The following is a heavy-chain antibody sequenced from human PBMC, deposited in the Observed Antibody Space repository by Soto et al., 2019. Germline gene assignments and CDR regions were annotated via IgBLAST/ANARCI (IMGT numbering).Heavy chain of an antibody. CDR2: ISGSGGST. V-gene: IGHV3-23*01. D-gene: IGHD2-2*01. CDR3: AKTKKDCSSTSCYLANYYYYYMDV. J-gene: IGHJ6*03. CDR1: GFTFSSYA. Sequence: GALRLSCAASGFTFSSYAMSWVRQAPGKGLEWVSAISGSGGSTYYADSVKGRFTISRDNSKNTLYLQMNSLRAEDTAVYYCAKTKKDCSSTSCYLANYYYYYMDVWGKGTTVTVSS.